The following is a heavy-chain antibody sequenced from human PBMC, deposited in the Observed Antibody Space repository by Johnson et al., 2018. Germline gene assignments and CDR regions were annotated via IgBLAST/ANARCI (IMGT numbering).Heavy chain of an antibody. D-gene: IGHD2-2*01. V-gene: IGHV3-30*03. Sequence: QVQLVQSGGGVVQPGRSLRLSCAASGFTFSSYGMHWVRQAPGKGLEWVAVISYDGSNKYYADSVKVRFTLSRDNSKNTLYLQMNSLRAEDTAVYYCARDLCCSSTSCHYYYYYYGMDVWGQGTTVTVSS. CDR1: GFTFSSYG. J-gene: IGHJ6*02. CDR2: ISYDGSNK. CDR3: ARDLCCSSTSCHYYYYYYGMDV.